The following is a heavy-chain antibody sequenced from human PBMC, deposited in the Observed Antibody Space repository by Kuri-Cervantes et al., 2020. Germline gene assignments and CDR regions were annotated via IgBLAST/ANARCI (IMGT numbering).Heavy chain of an antibody. CDR2: ISSSGSTI. V-gene: IGHV3-11*04. Sequence: GESLKISCAASGFTFSDYYMSWIRQAPGKGLEWVSYISSSGSTIYYADSVKGRFTISRDNAKNSLYLQMNSLRAEDTAVYYCARDSDLDAFDIWGQGTMVTVSS. CDR1: GFTFSDYY. CDR3: ARDSDLDAFDI. J-gene: IGHJ3*02. D-gene: IGHD3-10*01.